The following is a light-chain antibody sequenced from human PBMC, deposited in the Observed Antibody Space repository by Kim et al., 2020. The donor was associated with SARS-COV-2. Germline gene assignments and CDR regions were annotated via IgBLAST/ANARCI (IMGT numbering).Light chain of an antibody. J-gene: IGKJ2*01. CDR2: ESS. Sequence: FLAERATLSRMASQSVSSYLAGHQQTPAQPPWLLIYESSIRATGSPARFSGSESVTDCTLSISSLEPEDCAVYYCQHRSNWLPYTLGQGTNLDI. CDR1: QSVSSY. V-gene: IGKV3-11*01. CDR3: QHRSNWLPYT.